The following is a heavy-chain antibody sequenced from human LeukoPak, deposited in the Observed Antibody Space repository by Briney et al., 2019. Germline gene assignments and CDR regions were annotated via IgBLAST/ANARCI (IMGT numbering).Heavy chain of an antibody. Sequence: SETPSLTCTASGGSISSYYWSWIRQPPGKGLEWIGYIYYSGSTNYNPSLKSRVTISVDTSKNQFSLKLSSVTAADTAVYYCARSYCSSTSCRFDYWGQGTLVTVSS. CDR1: GGSISSYY. V-gene: IGHV4-59*01. J-gene: IGHJ4*02. D-gene: IGHD2-2*01. CDR3: ARSYCSSTSCRFDY. CDR2: IYYSGST.